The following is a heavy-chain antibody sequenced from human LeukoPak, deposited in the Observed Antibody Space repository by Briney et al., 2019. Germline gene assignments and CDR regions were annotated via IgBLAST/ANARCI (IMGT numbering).Heavy chain of an antibody. V-gene: IGHV4-59*01. D-gene: IGHD3-10*01. CDR3: ARGLWFGEGLVY. CDR2: IYYSGST. Sequence: SETLSLTCTVCGGSISSYYWSWIRQPPGKGLEWIGYIYYSGSTNYNPSLKSRVTISVDTSKNQFSLKLSSVTAADTAVYYCARGLWFGEGLVYWGQGTLVTVSS. J-gene: IGHJ4*02. CDR1: GGSISSYY.